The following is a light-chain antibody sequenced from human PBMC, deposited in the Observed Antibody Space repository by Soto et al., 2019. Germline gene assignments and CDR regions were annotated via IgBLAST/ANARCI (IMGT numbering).Light chain of an antibody. V-gene: IGKV3-15*01. Sequence: DIVMTQSPVTLSVSPGDRATLSCRASQSVGHNLAWFQQKPGQAPRLLIYGASAGATGIPDRFSGSGFGTEITITISRLESEDLAVSYCQQYNNLPRTFGQGTKLEMK. CDR3: QQYNNLPRT. CDR2: GAS. CDR1: QSVGHN. J-gene: IGKJ1*01.